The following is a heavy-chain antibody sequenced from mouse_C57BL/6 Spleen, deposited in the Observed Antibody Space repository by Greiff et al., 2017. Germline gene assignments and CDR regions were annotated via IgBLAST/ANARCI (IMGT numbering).Heavy chain of an antibody. Sequence: VKLMESGPGLVAPSQSLSITCTVSGFSLTSYAISWVRQPPGKGLEWLGVIWTGGGTNYNSALKSRLSISKDNSKSQVFLKMNSLQTDDTARYYCARNSANYDYAMDYWGQGTSVTVSS. CDR2: IWTGGGT. CDR1: GFSLTSYA. D-gene: IGHD2-1*01. J-gene: IGHJ4*01. V-gene: IGHV2-9-1*01. CDR3: ARNSANYDYAMDY.